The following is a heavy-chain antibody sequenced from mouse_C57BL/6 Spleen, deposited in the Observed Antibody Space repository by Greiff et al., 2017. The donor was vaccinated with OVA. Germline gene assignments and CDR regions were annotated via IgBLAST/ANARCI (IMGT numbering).Heavy chain of an antibody. CDR1: GYAFSSSW. CDR3: ARVYYYGSSPYDFDY. Sequence: QVQLQQSGPELVKPGASVKISCKASGYAFSSSWMNWVKQRPGKGLEWIGRIYPGDGDTNYNGKFKGKATLTADKSSSTAYMQLSSLTSEDSAVYFGARVYYYGSSPYDFDYWGQGTTLTVSS. V-gene: IGHV1-82*01. J-gene: IGHJ2*01. CDR2: IYPGDGDT. D-gene: IGHD1-1*01.